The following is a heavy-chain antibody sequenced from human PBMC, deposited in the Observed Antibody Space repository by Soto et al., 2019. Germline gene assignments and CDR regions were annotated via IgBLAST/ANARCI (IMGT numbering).Heavy chain of an antibody. CDR2: IKQDGSKK. V-gene: IGHV3-7*01. CDR1: GFTFSNYW. D-gene: IGHD2-21*02. Sequence: GGSLRLSCATSGFTFSNYWMSWVRQAPGKGLERVANIKQDGSKKYDVDSVKGRFTISRDNAKNSLFLQMNSLRAEDTAVYYCARGRDPDAFDIWGQGTMVTVSS. CDR3: ARGRDPDAFDI. J-gene: IGHJ3*02.